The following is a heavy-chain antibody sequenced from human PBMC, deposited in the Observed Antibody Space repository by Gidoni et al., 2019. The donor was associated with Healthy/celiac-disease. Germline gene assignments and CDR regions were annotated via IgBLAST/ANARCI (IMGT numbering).Heavy chain of an antibody. CDR3: TKPMIVVVMGYFDL. Sequence: EVQLVESGGGLVKPGRSLRLSCTASGFTFGAYAMSWFRQAPGKGLGGGSFSRSKAYGGTTEYAASVKGRFTISRDDSKSIAYLQRNSLKTEDTAVYYCTKPMIVVVMGYFDLWGRGTLVTVSS. V-gene: IGHV3-49*05. CDR2: SRSKAYGGTT. D-gene: IGHD3-22*01. J-gene: IGHJ2*01. CDR1: GFTFGAYA.